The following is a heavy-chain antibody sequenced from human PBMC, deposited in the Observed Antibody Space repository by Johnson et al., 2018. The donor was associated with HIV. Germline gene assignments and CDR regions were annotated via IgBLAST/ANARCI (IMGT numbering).Heavy chain of an antibody. V-gene: IGHV3-30-3*01. CDR2: ISYDGSIK. CDR1: GFTFSSSA. D-gene: IGHD6-13*01. J-gene: IGHJ3*02. Sequence: QVQLVESGGGVVQPGKSLRLSCAASGFTFSSSAMHWVRQAPGQGLQWVALISYDGSIKYYADSVKGRFTISRDNSKNTLYLQMNSLRAEDTAVYYCASLIAAAGDDAFDIWGPGTRVTVSS. CDR3: ASLIAAAGDDAFDI.